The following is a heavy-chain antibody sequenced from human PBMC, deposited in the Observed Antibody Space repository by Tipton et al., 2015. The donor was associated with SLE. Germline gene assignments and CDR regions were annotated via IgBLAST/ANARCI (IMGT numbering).Heavy chain of an antibody. Sequence: QVQLVQSGAVVKKPGSSVTVSCKASGGTFSTYAINWVRQAPGQGLEWMGGIIPIFGTANYAQKFQGRVTITTDESTSTAYMELSSLRSEDTAVYYRARETGEEGFDYWGQGTLVTVSS. CDR1: GGTFSTYA. CDR2: IIPIFGTA. D-gene: IGHD3-16*01. V-gene: IGHV1-69*01. CDR3: ARETGEEGFDY. J-gene: IGHJ4*02.